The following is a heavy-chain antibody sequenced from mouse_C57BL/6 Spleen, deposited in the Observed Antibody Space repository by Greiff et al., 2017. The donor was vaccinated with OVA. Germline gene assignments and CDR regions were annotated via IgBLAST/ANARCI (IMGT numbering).Heavy chain of an antibody. CDR1: GFTFSDYG. D-gene: IGHD1-1*01. CDR2: ISSGSSTI. CDR3: ARTRAVVFDY. Sequence: EVKLVESGGGLVKPGGSLKLSCAASGFTFSDYGMHWVRQAPEKGLEWVAYISSGSSTIYYADTVKGRFTISRDNAKNTLFLQMTSLRSEDTAMYYCARTRAVVFDYWGQGTTLTVSS. J-gene: IGHJ2*01. V-gene: IGHV5-17*01.